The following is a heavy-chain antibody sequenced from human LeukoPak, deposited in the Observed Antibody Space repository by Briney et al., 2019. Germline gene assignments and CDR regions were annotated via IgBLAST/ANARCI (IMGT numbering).Heavy chain of an antibody. J-gene: IGHJ4*02. CDR3: ARVKDHGSRNSRFDY. CDR1: GGSISSSSYY. V-gene: IGHV4-39*07. CDR2: IYYSGST. D-gene: IGHD3-10*01. Sequence: PSETLSLTCTVSGGSISSSSYYWGWIRQPPGKGLEWIGSIYYSGSTYYNPSLKSRVTISVDTSKNQFSLKLSSVTAADTAVYYCARVKDHGSRNSRFDYWGQGTLVTVSS.